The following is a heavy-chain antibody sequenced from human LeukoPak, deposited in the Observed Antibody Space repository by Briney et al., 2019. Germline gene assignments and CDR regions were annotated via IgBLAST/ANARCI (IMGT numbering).Heavy chain of an antibody. CDR3: AREWGPYYDFWSGYYIDDAFDI. CDR1: GGSISSSSYY. Sequence: SETLSLTCTVSGGSISSSSYYWGWIRQPPGKGLEWIVSIYYSGSTYYNPSLKSRVTISVDTSKNQFSLKLSSVTAADTAVYYCAREWGPYYDFWSGYYIDDAFDIWGQGTMVTVSS. D-gene: IGHD3-3*01. CDR2: IYYSGST. V-gene: IGHV4-39*07. J-gene: IGHJ3*02.